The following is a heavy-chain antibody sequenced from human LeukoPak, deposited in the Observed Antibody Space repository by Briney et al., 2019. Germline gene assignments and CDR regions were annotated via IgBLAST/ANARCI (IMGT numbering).Heavy chain of an antibody. D-gene: IGHD2-21*02. CDR2: ISYDGSNK. V-gene: IGHV3-30*18. J-gene: IGHJ4*02. CDR3: ANPYCGGDCYYFDY. CDR1: GFTFSSYG. Sequence: GGSLRLSCAASGFTFSSYGMHWVRQAPGKGLEWVAVISYDGSNKYYADSVKGRFTISRDNSKNTLYLQMNSLRAEDTAVYYCANPYCGGDCYYFDYWGQGALVTVSS.